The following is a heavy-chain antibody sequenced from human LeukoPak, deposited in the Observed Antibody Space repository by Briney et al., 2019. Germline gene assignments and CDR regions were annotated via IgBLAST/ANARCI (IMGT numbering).Heavy chain of an antibody. CDR2: ITGSGADT. CDR3: ARGPSGYHNT. CDR1: GFTFSNYG. V-gene: IGHV3-23*01. J-gene: IGHJ4*02. D-gene: IGHD5-12*01. Sequence: QPGGSLRLSCAASGFTFSNYGMSWVRQAPGKGLEWVSAITGSGADTSYADSVKGRFTISRDNSKNTLYLQMNSLRAEDTAVYYCARGPSGYHNTGGQGTLVTVSS.